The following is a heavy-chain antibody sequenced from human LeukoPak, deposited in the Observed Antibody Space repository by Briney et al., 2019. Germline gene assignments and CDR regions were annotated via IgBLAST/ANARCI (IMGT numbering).Heavy chain of an antibody. V-gene: IGHV3-23*01. CDR2: ISGGGGST. D-gene: IGHD3-3*01. J-gene: IGHJ6*02. Sequence: QPGGSLRLSCAASGLTFSSYAMTWIRQAPGKGLEWVSAISGGGGSTFYADSVKGRFTISRDNSKNTLYLQMSSLRAEDTAVYYCAKDRPEWLLSYYGMDVWGQGTTVTVSS. CDR3: AKDRPEWLLSYYGMDV. CDR1: GLTFSSYA.